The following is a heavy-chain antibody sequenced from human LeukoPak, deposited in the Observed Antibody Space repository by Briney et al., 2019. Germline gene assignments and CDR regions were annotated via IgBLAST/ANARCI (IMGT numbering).Heavy chain of an antibody. Sequence: GGSLRLPCAASGFTVGNSYLNWVRQAPGKGLVWVSVIYSGGHTYYADSVKGRFTISRDNSKNTLYLQMNSLTVEDTAVYYCARETSGSHWNWGQGTLVTVSS. CDR2: IYSGGHT. V-gene: IGHV3-66*01. CDR1: GFTVGNSY. D-gene: IGHD1-26*01. CDR3: ARETSGSHWN. J-gene: IGHJ4*02.